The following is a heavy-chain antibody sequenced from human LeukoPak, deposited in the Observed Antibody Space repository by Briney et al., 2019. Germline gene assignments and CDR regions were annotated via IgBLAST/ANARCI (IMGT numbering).Heavy chain of an antibody. CDR1: GGSFSGYY. V-gene: IGHV4-34*01. Sequence: PSETLSLTCAVYGGSFSGYYWSWIRQPPGKGLEWIGEINHSGSTNYNPSLTSRVTISVDTSKNQFSLKLSSVTAADTAVYYCARGSTVDYDFWSGYYTQYYFDYWGQGTLVTVSS. CDR2: INHSGST. CDR3: ARGSTVDYDFWSGYYTQYYFDY. D-gene: IGHD3-3*01. J-gene: IGHJ4*02.